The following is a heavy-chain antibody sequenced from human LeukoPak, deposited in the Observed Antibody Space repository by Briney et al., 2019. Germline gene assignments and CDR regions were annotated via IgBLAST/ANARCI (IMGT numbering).Heavy chain of an antibody. J-gene: IGHJ4*02. V-gene: IGHV1-2*02. CDR1: GYTFTGYY. CDR2: INPNSGGT. D-gene: IGHD5-24*01. CDR3: ARGLWRWLQFAQTPFDY. Sequence: ASVKVSCKASGYTFTGYYMHWVRQAPGQGLEWMGWINPNSGGTNYAQKFQGRVTMTRDTSISTAYMELSRLRSDDTAVYYCARGLWRWLQFAQTPFDYWGQGTLVIVSS.